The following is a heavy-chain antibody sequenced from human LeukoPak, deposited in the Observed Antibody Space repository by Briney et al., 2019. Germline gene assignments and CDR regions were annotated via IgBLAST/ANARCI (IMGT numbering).Heavy chain of an antibody. V-gene: IGHV3-53*01. J-gene: IGHJ3*02. CDR2: IYSGGST. CDR3: ARDLQYYYDSSGYYHDAFDI. D-gene: IGHD3-22*01. Sequence: GGSLRLSCAASGFTFSSYWMNWVRQAPGKGLEWVSVIYSGGSTYYADSVKGRFTISRDNSKNTLCLQMNSLRAEDTAVYYCARDLQYYYDSSGYYHDAFDIWGQGTMVTVSS. CDR1: GFTFSSYW.